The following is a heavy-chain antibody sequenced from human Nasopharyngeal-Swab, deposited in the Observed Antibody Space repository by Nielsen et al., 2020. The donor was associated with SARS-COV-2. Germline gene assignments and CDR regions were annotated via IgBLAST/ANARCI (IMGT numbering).Heavy chain of an antibody. V-gene: IGHV1-46*01. CDR3: ARDNVVVAAANYYGVDV. J-gene: IGHJ6*01. Sequence: WVRQAPGQGLEWMGMINPSGGTKYTQKFQDRITMTGDTSTSTLYMEVARLRSDDTAVYYCARDNVVVAAANYYGVDVWGQGTTVTVSS. D-gene: IGHD2-15*01. CDR2: INPSGGT.